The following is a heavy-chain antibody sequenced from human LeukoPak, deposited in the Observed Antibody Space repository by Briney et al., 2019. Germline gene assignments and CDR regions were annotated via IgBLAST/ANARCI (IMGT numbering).Heavy chain of an antibody. D-gene: IGHD3-3*01. V-gene: IGHV3-48*03. CDR2: LSSSGSTI. CDR1: GFTFSSYE. Sequence: PGGSLRLSCAASGFTFSSYEMNWVRQAPGKGLEWVSYLSSSGSTIYSPDSVKGRLTTSRDNAKNSLYLQMNSLRAEDTAVYYCARAQTIFGVVAASYYYYMDVWGKGTTVTVSS. J-gene: IGHJ6*03. CDR3: ARAQTIFGVVAASYYYYMDV.